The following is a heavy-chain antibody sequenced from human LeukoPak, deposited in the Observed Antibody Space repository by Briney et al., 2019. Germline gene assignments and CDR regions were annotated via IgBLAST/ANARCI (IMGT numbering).Heavy chain of an antibody. CDR2: INPNSGGT. CDR3: AGSDTAMVRGMDV. Sequence: ASVKVSCKASGYTFTGYYMHWVRQAPGQGLEWMGRINPNSGGTNYAQKFQGRVTMTRDTSISTAYMELSRLRSDDTAVYYCAGSDTAMVRGMDVWGQGTTVTVSS. J-gene: IGHJ6*02. V-gene: IGHV1-2*06. CDR1: GYTFTGYY. D-gene: IGHD5-18*01.